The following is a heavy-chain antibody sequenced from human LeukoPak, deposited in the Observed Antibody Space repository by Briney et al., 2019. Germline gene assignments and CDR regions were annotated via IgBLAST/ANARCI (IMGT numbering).Heavy chain of an antibody. CDR1: GYTFINYG. CDR2: ISTYSGNT. Sequence: ASVKVSCKASGYTFINYGISWVRQAPGQGLEWMGWISTYSGNTNYAEKVQGSVTMTTDTSTTTAFMELRNLRSDDTAVYYCARGSYGDYWGQGTLVTVSS. J-gene: IGHJ4*02. D-gene: IGHD1-26*01. V-gene: IGHV1-18*01. CDR3: ARGSYGDY.